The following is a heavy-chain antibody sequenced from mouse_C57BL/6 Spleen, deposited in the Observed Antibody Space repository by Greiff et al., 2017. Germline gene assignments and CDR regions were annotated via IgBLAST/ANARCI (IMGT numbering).Heavy chain of an antibody. D-gene: IGHD1-1*01. CDR1: GYAFSSYW. CDR3: ASAVVALYYYAMDY. Sequence: VQLQESGAELVKPGASVKISCKASGYAFSSYWMNWVKQRPGKGLEWIGQIYPGDGDTNYNGKFKGKATLTADKSSSTAYMQLSSLTSEDSAVYFCASAVVALYYYAMDYWGQGTSVTVSS. CDR2: IYPGDGDT. V-gene: IGHV1-80*01. J-gene: IGHJ4*01.